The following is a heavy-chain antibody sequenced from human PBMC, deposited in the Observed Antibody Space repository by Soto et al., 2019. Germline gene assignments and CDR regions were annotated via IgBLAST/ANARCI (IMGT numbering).Heavy chain of an antibody. D-gene: IGHD1-26*01. V-gene: IGHV3-7*01. CDR1: GFTFSSYW. Sequence: EVQLVESGGGLVQPGGSLRLSCAASGFTFSSYWMSWVRQAPGKGLEWVANIKQDGSEKYYVDSVKGRFTISRDNAKNSLYLQMNSLRAEDTAVYYCARDLRVGLGDREGNYYYYGMDVWGQGTTVTVPS. CDR3: ARDLRVGLGDREGNYYYYGMDV. J-gene: IGHJ6*02. CDR2: IKQDGSEK.